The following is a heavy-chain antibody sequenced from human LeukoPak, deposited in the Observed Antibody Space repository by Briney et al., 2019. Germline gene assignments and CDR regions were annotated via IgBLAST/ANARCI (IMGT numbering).Heavy chain of an antibody. V-gene: IGHV3-11*04. J-gene: IGHJ4*02. CDR1: GFTFGDNY. Sequence: PGGSLRLSCVASGFTFGDNYMSWIRQAPGKGLECLSYISGSGTTIYYADSVKGRFTISRDNAKDSLYLQMNSLRAEDTAVYYCARGSIAAAGPLWGQGTLVTVSS. CDR2: ISGSGTTI. CDR3: ARGSIAAAGPL. D-gene: IGHD6-13*01.